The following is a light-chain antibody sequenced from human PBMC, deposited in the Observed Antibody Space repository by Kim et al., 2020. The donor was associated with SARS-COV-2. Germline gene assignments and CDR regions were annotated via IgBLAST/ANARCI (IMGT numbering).Light chain of an antibody. CDR1: QSVSSG. CDR2: DAS. CDR3: QQRSNWLT. Sequence: APGERAARSCRASQSVSSGLAWYQQTPGQAPRLLIYDASSRATGIPARCSGSGSGTDFTLTISSLEPEDFAVYYCQQRSNWLTFGGGTKVDIK. J-gene: IGKJ4*01. V-gene: IGKV3-11*01.